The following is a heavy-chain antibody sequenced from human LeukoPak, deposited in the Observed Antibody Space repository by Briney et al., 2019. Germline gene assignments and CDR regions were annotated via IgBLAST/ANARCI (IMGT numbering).Heavy chain of an antibody. J-gene: IGHJ4*02. CDR3: ARVDYGDYSKDFDY. V-gene: IGHV4-61*10. CDR2: INHSGST. D-gene: IGHD4-17*01. CDR1: GGSISSGSYY. Sequence: PSETLSLTCTVSGGSISSGSYYWSWIRQPAGKGLEWIGEINHSGSTNYNPSLKSRVTMSVDTSKNQFSLKVNSMTAADTAVYYCARVDYGDYSKDFDYWGQGTLVTVSS.